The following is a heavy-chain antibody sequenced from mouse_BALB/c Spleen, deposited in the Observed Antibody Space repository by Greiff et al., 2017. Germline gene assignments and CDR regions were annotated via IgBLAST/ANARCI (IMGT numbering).Heavy chain of an antibody. V-gene: IGHV1S26*01. CDR3: ARHPMDY. CDR2: INPSSGYT. J-gene: IGHJ4*01. Sequence: QVQLLQQSGAELVKPGASVKMSCKASGYTFTSYTMHWVKQRPGQGLEWIGYINPSSGYTNYNQKFKDKATLTADKSSSTAYMQLSSLTSEDSAVYYCARHPMDYWGQGTSVTVSS. CDR1: GYTFTSYT.